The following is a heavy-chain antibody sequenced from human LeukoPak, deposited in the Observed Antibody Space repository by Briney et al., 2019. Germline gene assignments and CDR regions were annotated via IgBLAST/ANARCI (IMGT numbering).Heavy chain of an antibody. V-gene: IGHV1-69*04. CDR3: ARDHRDYGDY. Sequence: SVKVSCKASGGTFSSYAISWVRQAPGQGLEWMGRIIPILGIANYAQKFQGRVTITADKSTGTAYVELSSLRSEDTAVYYCARDHRDYGDYWGQGTLVTVSS. CDR1: GGTFSSYA. J-gene: IGHJ4*02. CDR2: IIPILGIA.